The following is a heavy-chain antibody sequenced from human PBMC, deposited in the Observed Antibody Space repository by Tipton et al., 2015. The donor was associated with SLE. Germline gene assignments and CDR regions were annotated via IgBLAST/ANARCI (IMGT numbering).Heavy chain of an antibody. D-gene: IGHD2-15*01. Sequence: SLRLSCAASGFTFSTYAMHWVRQAPGKGLEWVAIISYDGGNKYYADSVKGRFTISRDNSKNTLYLQMNSLRAEDSAVYYCARDLLPGYYGMDVWGQGTTVTVSS. CDR1: GFTFSTYA. CDR3: ARDLLPGYYGMDV. CDR2: ISYDGGNK. V-gene: IGHV3-30*04. J-gene: IGHJ6*02.